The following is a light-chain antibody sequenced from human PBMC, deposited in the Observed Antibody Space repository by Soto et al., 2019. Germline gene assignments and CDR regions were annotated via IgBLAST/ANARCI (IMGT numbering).Light chain of an antibody. V-gene: IGKV3-15*01. CDR3: QQYNKWRT. CDR1: ESVSSN. Sequence: EIVITQSPATLSVSPGERATLSCRASESVSSNLAWYRQKPGQAPRLLIYGASTRATGIPARISGSGSGTEFTLTISSMQSEDFAVAYCQQYNKWRTFCQGTKV. CDR2: GAS. J-gene: IGKJ1*01.